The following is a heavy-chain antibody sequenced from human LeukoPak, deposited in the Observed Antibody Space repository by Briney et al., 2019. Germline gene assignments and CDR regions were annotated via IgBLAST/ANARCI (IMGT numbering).Heavy chain of an antibody. CDR2: INHSGSA. J-gene: IGHJ4*02. CDR1: SAFFSDYY. V-gene: IGHV4-34*01. D-gene: IGHD1-26*01. Sequence: SETLSLTCALYSAFFSDYYWTWIRQPPRKGLEWSGEINHSGSANYNPSLKSRVTISADTSKNQFSLKLRSVTAADTAVFHCARRPRNSGSDDGPSGLDYWGQGTLVTVSS. CDR3: ARRPRNSGSDDGPSGLDY.